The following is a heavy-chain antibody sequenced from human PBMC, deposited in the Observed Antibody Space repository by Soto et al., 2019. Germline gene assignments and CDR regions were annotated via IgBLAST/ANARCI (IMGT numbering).Heavy chain of an antibody. CDR2: ISDDGGRT. V-gene: IGHV3-23*01. D-gene: IGHD1-26*01. CDR3: AKDVDSWTGASYY. CDR1: GFTFSSNA. Sequence: VGSLRLSCAASGFTFSSNAMTWVRQAPGKGLEWVSTISDDGGRTYHADSVKGRFTISRDNSKNTLYLQMNSLRAEDTAVYFCAKDVDSWTGASYYWGQGTQVTVSS. J-gene: IGHJ4*02.